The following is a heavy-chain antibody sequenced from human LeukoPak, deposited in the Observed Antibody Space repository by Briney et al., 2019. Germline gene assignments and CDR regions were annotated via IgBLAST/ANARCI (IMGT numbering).Heavy chain of an antibody. CDR2: IYYSGST. V-gene: IGHV4-39*01. D-gene: IGHD6-13*01. J-gene: IGHJ4*02. CDR1: GGSISSSSYY. Sequence: SETLSLTCTVSGGSISSSSYYWGWIRQPPGKGLEWIGSIYYSGSTYYNPSLKSRVTISVDTSKNQFSLKLSSVTAADTAVYYCARHSSSWHRVGFDYWGQGTLVTVSS. CDR3: ARHSSSWHRVGFDY.